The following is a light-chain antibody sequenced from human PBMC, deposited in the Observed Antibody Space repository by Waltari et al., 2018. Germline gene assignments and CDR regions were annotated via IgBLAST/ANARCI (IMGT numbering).Light chain of an antibody. Sequence: VLTQSPGTLSLSPGERATLSCRSSHSLPKKYLAWYQQKPGQAPRLLIYGASNRATGIPDRFSGSGSGTDFSLTISGLEPEDFAVYYCQQYGSSVMYTFGQGTKLEIK. J-gene: IGKJ2*01. CDR3: QQYGSSVMYT. CDR2: GAS. CDR1: HSLPKKY. V-gene: IGKV3-20*01.